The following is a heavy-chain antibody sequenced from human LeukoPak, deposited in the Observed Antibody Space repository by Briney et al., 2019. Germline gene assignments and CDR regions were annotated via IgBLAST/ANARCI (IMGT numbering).Heavy chain of an antibody. D-gene: IGHD6-19*01. CDR1: GFTVSSNY. Sequence: GGSLRLSCAASGFTVSSNYMSWVRQAPGKGLEWVSVIYSGGSTYYADSVKGRFTISRDNSKNTLYLQMNSLRAEDTAVYYCAREVAVAGTYYYYYMDAWGKGTTVTISS. V-gene: IGHV3-53*01. CDR3: AREVAVAGTYYYYYMDA. CDR2: IYSGGST. J-gene: IGHJ6*03.